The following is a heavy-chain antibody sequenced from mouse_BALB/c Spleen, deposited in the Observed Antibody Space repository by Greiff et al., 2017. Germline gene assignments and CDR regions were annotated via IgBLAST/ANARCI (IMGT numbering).Heavy chain of an antibody. CDR3: ARDGTVYAMDY. CDR2: IDPANGNT. CDR1: GFNIKDTY. D-gene: IGHD1-1*01. Sequence: VQLKQSGAELVKPGASVKLSCTASGFNIKDTYMHWVKQRPEQGLEWIGRIDPANGNTKYDPKFQGKATITADTSSNTAYLQLSSLTSEDTAVYYCARDGTVYAMDYWGQGTSVTVSS. V-gene: IGHV14-3*02. J-gene: IGHJ4*01.